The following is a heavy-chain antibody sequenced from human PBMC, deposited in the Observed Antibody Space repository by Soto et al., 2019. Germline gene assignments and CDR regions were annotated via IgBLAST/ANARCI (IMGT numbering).Heavy chain of an antibody. Sequence: GSLRLSCAASGFTFSSYAMSWVRQAPGKGLEWVSAISGSGGSTYYADSVKGRFTISRDNAKNSLYLQMNSLRDEDTAVYYCARDKIVGFDPWGQGTLVTVSS. V-gene: IGHV3-23*01. CDR2: ISGSGGST. CDR1: GFTFSSYA. J-gene: IGHJ5*02. CDR3: ARDKIVGFDP. D-gene: IGHD3-16*02.